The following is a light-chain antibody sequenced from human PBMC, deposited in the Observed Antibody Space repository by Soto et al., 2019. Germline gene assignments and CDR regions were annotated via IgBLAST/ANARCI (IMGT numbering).Light chain of an antibody. Sequence: QSVLTQPASVSGSPGQSIAISCTGTSGDVGAYDFVSWHQQHPGKAPKLMIYDVSRRPSGVSDRFSGSKSGNTASLIISGLRAEDEADYYCSSFTGGSTSYVFGTGTKVTVL. V-gene: IGLV2-14*01. CDR2: DVS. CDR3: SSFTGGSTSYV. CDR1: SGDVGAYDF. J-gene: IGLJ1*01.